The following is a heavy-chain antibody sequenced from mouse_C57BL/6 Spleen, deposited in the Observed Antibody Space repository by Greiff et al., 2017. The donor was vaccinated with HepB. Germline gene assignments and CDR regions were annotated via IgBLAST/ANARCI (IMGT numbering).Heavy chain of an antibody. CDR2: IDPSDSYT. V-gene: IGHV1-69*01. D-gene: IGHD3-2*02. CDR3: ARSDSSGYVQYFDV. Sequence: QVQLQQPGAELVMPGASVKLSCKASGYTFTSYWMHWVKQRPGQGLEWIGEIDPSDSYTNYNQKFKGKSTLSVDKSSSTAYMQLSSLTSEDSAVYYCARSDSSGYVQYFDVWGTGTTVTVSS. J-gene: IGHJ1*03. CDR1: GYTFTSYW.